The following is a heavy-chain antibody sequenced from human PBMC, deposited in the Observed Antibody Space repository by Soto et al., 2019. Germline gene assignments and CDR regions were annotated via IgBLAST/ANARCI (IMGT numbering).Heavy chain of an antibody. Sequence: QVQLVQSGAEVKKPGSSVKVSCKASGGTFSRYAISWVRQAPGQGLEWMGGIIPLFGKANYAQKFQGRVTITADESTSTAYMELSSLRSEDTAVYYCARDGTLYDSSGYYYLYWGQGTLVTGSS. CDR1: GGTFSRYA. V-gene: IGHV1-69*01. CDR3: ARDGTLYDSSGYYYLY. CDR2: IIPLFGKA. D-gene: IGHD3-22*01. J-gene: IGHJ4*02.